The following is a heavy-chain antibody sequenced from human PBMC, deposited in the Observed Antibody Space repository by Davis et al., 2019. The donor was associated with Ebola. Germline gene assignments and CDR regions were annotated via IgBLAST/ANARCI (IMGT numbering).Heavy chain of an antibody. CDR1: GYTFTGYY. V-gene: IGHV1-2*04. D-gene: IGHD6-19*01. Sequence: ASVKVSCKASGYTFTGYYMHWVRQAPGQGLEWMGWINPNSGGTNYAQKFQGWVTMTRDTSISTAYMELSRLRSDDTAVYYCARLGSSSGWADAFDIWGQGTMVTVSS. J-gene: IGHJ3*02. CDR3: ARLGSSSGWADAFDI. CDR2: INPNSGGT.